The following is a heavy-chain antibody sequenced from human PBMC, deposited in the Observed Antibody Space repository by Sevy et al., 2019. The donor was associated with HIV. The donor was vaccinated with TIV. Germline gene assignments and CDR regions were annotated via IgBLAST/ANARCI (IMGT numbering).Heavy chain of an antibody. D-gene: IGHD3-3*01. Sequence: GGSLRLSCAVSGFRFDYYAMTWVRQAPGKGLEWVSTISSNGLSTYYTDSVKGRFTIFRDNFKNTLYLQMNSLRVEDTAGYFCANDVPRDFWSAYSPGYFDYWGQGSLVTVSS. V-gene: IGHV3-23*01. CDR3: ANDVPRDFWSAYSPGYFDY. CDR2: ISSNGLST. CDR1: GFRFDYYA. J-gene: IGHJ4*02.